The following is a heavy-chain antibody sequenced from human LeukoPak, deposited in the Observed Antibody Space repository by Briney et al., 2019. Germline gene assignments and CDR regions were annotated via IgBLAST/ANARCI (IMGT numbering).Heavy chain of an antibody. Sequence: SETLSLTCTVSGGSVSSGSYYWSWIRQPPGKGLEWIGYIYYSGSTNYNPSLKSRVTISVDTSKNQFSLKLSSVTAADTAVYCCARVSMVRGDHIDYWGQGTLVTVSS. CDR1: GGSVSSGSYY. V-gene: IGHV4-61*01. J-gene: IGHJ4*02. CDR2: IYYSGST. D-gene: IGHD3-10*01. CDR3: ARVSMVRGDHIDY.